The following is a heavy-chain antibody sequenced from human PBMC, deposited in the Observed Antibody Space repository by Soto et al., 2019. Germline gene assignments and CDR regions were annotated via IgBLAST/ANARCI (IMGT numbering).Heavy chain of an antibody. CDR3: ARDLSIVATPFDY. CDR1: GFTFSDYY. D-gene: IGHD5-12*01. V-gene: IGHV3-11*01. Sequence: GGSLRLSCAASGFTFSDYYMSWIRQAPGKGLEWVSYISSSGSTIYYADSVKGRFTISRDNAKNSLYLQMNSLRAEDTAVYYCARDLSIVATPFDYWGQGTLVTVSS. J-gene: IGHJ4*02. CDR2: ISSSGSTI.